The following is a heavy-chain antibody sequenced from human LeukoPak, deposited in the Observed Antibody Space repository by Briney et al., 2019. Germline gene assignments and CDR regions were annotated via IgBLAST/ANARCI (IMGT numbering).Heavy chain of an antibody. J-gene: IGHJ4*02. Sequence: ASVKVSCKASGYTFTAYYMHWVRQAPGQGLEWMGWINPNSGGTNYTQKFQDWVTMTRDTSISTAYVELSSLKSDDTAVYYCARGGYGSGSYYLRNWGQGTLVTVSS. CDR2: INPNSGGT. D-gene: IGHD3-10*01. CDR1: GYTFTAYY. V-gene: IGHV1-2*04. CDR3: ARGGYGSGSYYLRN.